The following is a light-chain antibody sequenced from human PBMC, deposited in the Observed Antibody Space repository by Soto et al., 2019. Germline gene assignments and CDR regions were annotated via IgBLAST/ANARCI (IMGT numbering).Light chain of an antibody. CDR1: QSVSTF. CDR2: NAS. Sequence: EIVLTQSPATLSLSPGERAILSCRASQSVSTFLAWFQQKPGQPPRLLIYNASNRTTGIPARFSGSGSGTDFTLTISSLEPEDFAVYYCQQRVNWPPTFGGGTKVEI. J-gene: IGKJ4*01. CDR3: QQRVNWPPT. V-gene: IGKV3-11*01.